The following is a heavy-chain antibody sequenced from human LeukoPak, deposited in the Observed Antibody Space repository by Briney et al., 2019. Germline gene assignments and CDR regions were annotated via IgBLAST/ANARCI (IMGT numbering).Heavy chain of an antibody. CDR1: GYSFTTYW. CDR2: IYPGDSDT. D-gene: IGHD6-13*01. Sequence: PGESLKISCQGSGYSFTTYWIAWVRQMPGKGLEWMGIIYPGDSDTTYSPSFQGQVTISADKSISTAYQQWSSLKASDTAMYYCARSYSSRWYVDYWGQGTLVTVSS. V-gene: IGHV5-51*01. J-gene: IGHJ4*02. CDR3: ARSYSSRWYVDY.